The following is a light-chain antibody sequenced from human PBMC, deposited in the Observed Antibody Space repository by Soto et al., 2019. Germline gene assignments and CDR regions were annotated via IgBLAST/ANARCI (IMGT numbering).Light chain of an antibody. CDR2: EVS. CDR3: SSYTSSSTLV. CDR1: SSDVGGYNY. Sequence: QSLLTHPASVSGSTGQSITISCTGTSSDVGGYNYVSWYQQHPGKAPKLMIYEVSNRPSGVSNRLSGSKSGNTASLTISGLQAEHEADYYCSSYTSSSTLVFGTGTKVT. V-gene: IGLV2-14*01. J-gene: IGLJ1*01.